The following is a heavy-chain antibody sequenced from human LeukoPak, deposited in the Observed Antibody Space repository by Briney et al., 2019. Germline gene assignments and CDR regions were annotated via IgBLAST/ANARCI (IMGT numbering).Heavy chain of an antibody. CDR2: IYYSGST. CDR3: ARDLSLDY. V-gene: IGHV4-59*01. CDR1: GGSISSYY. J-gene: IGHJ4*02. Sequence: SETLSLTCTVSGGSISSYYWSWIRQPPGKGLEWIGYIYYSGSTNYSPSLKSRVTISVDTSKNQFSLKLSSVTAAYTAVYYCARDLSLDYWGQGTLVTVSS.